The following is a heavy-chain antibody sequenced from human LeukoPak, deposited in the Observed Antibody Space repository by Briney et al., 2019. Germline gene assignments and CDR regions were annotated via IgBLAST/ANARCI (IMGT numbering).Heavy chain of an antibody. D-gene: IGHD6-13*01. CDR3: ARHGSIATGAFTY. Sequence: SETLSLTCSVSGGSIGRGSYYWGWTRQPPGKGLEWIGSIYSGGGTYYNPSLKSRVTISVDTSRNQFSLKLGSVTAADTAVYYCARHGSIATGAFTYWGQGTLVTVSS. CDR2: IYSGGGT. CDR1: GGSIGRGSYY. V-gene: IGHV4-39*01. J-gene: IGHJ4*02.